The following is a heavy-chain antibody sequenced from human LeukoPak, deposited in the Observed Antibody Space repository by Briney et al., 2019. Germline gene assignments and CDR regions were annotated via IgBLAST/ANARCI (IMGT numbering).Heavy chain of an antibody. J-gene: IGHJ6*03. CDR2: TYYRSKWYY. CDR1: QYSVSSNSAA. V-gene: IGHV6-1*01. Sequence: SQTLSLTCAISQYSVSSNSAAWNWIRQSPSRGLEWLGRTYYRSKWYYDYAVSVKSRITINPDTSKNQFSLQLNSVTPEDTAVYCCARGPQLVDYYYVDVWGKGTTVTVSS. D-gene: IGHD6-13*01. CDR3: ARGPQLVDYYYVDV.